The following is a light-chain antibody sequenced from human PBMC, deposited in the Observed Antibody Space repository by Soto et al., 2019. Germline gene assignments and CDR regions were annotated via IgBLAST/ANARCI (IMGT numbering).Light chain of an antibody. V-gene: IGLV2-8*01. CDR3: TSYAGNNISGV. CDR2: EVT. Sequence: QSALTQPPSASGSPGQSVTISCTGTSSDVGAYNYVSWYQQHPGKAPKVMIYEVTKRPSGVPDRFSGSKSGNTASLTVSGLLAEDEANYYCTSYAGNNISGVFGTGTKVTVL. J-gene: IGLJ1*01. CDR1: SSDVGAYNY.